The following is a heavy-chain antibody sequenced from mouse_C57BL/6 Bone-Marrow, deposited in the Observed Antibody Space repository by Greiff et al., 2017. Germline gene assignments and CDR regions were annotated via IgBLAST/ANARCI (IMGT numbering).Heavy chain of an antibody. V-gene: IGHV1-15*01. Sequence: VQLQQSGAELVRPGASVTLSCKASGYTFTDYEMHWVKQTPVHGLEWIGAIAPETGGTAYNQKFKGKAILTADKSSSTAYMELRSLTSEDSAVYYCTRWFYYDYDTWFAYWGQETLVTVSA. J-gene: IGHJ3*01. CDR1: GYTFTDYE. CDR2: IAPETGGT. D-gene: IGHD2-4*01. CDR3: TRWFYYDYDTWFAY.